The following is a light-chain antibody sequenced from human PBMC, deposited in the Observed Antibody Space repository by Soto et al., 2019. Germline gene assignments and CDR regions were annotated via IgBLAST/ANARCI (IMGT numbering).Light chain of an antibody. Sequence: DIPMTQSPSTLSASVGDRVTITCRASQSISSWLAWYQQKPGKAPKLLIYDASSLESGVPSRFSGSGSGTEVTLTISSLQPDDFATYYCQQYNSCPYTFGQGTKLEIK. V-gene: IGKV1-5*01. CDR1: QSISSW. J-gene: IGKJ2*01. CDR3: QQYNSCPYT. CDR2: DAS.